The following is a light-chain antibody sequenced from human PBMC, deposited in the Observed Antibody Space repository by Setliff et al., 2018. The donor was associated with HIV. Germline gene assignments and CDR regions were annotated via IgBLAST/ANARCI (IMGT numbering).Light chain of an antibody. Sequence: QSALTQPPSVSGAPGQRVTISCTGSSSDIGAGYDVHWYQHLPGAAPKLVIFDNNNRPSGVPDRFSGSKSGTSASLAITGLQAEDEADYYCHSYDGRLDGLHVFGTGTRSPS. V-gene: IGLV1-40*01. CDR3: HSYDGRLDGLHV. J-gene: IGLJ1*01. CDR2: DNN. CDR1: SSDIGAGYD.